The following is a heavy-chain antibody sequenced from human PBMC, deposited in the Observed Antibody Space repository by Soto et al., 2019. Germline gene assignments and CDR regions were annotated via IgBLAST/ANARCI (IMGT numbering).Heavy chain of an antibody. D-gene: IGHD5-18*01. V-gene: IGHV1-46*01. CDR1: GYTFTSYY. CDR3: AREAISGYSYGTRFYFDY. Sequence: ASVKVSCKASGYTFTSYYMHWVRQAPGQGLEWMGIINPSGGSTSYAQKFQGRVTMTRDTSTSTVYMELSSLRSEDTAVYYCAREAISGYSYGTRFYFDYWGQGTLVTVLL. CDR2: INPSGGST. J-gene: IGHJ4*02.